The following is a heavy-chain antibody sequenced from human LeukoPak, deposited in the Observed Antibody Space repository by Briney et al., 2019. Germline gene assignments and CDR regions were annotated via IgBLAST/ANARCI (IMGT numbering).Heavy chain of an antibody. CDR1: GGSISSGGYS. V-gene: IGHV4-30-2*01. CDR3: ARALGYYDSSGYYTVGAFDI. CDR2: IYHGGST. Sequence: SQTLSLTCAVSGGSISSGGYSWSWIRQPPGKGLEWIGYIYHGGSTYYNPSLKSRVTISVDRSKNQFSLKLSSVTAADTAVYYCARALGYYDSSGYYTVGAFDIWGQGTMVTVSS. D-gene: IGHD3-22*01. J-gene: IGHJ3*02.